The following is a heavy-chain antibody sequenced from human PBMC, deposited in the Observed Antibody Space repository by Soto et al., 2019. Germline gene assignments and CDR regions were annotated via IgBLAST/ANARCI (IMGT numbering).Heavy chain of an antibody. CDR2: MNPNSGKA. J-gene: IGHJ2*01. CDR3: VRGLVVVSATYWYFDL. V-gene: IGHV1-8*01. Sequence: QVQLVQSGAEVKKPGASVKVSCKASGYTFTSYDINWVRQAAGQGLEWIGWMNPNSGKAVYAQKFQGRVTMAGNTSISTAYMELSSLRSDDTAVYFCVRGLVVVSATYWYFDLWGRSTLVTVSS. CDR1: GYTFTSYD. D-gene: IGHD2-15*01.